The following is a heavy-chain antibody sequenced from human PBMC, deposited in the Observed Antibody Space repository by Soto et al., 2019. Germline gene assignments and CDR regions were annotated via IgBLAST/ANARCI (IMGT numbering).Heavy chain of an antibody. J-gene: IGHJ4*02. Sequence: LRLSCVASGFTFRNHAMTWVRQAPGKGLEWVSGISGSGTMKYYADSVRGHFTISRENAKNTLHLQMDNLRVEDTAVYYCAKEAEENEQVPITGDNWGQGTLVTVSS. V-gene: IGHV3-23*01. CDR2: ISGSGTMK. CDR1: GFTFRNHA. CDR3: AKEAEENEQVPITGDN. D-gene: IGHD1-20*01.